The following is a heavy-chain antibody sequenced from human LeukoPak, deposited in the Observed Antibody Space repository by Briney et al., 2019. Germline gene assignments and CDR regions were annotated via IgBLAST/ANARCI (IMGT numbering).Heavy chain of an antibody. CDR3: ARGGGLVPGTWFDP. Sequence: ASVKVSCKASGYTFTSYGISWVRQAPGQGLEWMGWISAYNGNTNYAQELQGRVSITTDTSTSTAYLELKSLRSDDTAVYYCARGGGLVPGTWFDPWGQGTLVTVSS. V-gene: IGHV1-18*01. J-gene: IGHJ5*02. CDR2: ISAYNGNT. D-gene: IGHD6-19*01. CDR1: GYTFTSYG.